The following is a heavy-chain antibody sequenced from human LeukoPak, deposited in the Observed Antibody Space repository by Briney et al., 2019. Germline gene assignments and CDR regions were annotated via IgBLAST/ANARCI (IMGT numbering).Heavy chain of an antibody. J-gene: IGHJ4*02. Sequence: ASVKVSCKTSGYTSTDDYLHWVRQAPGQGLQWMGWINPNSGGANFAQKFQGRVTLTRDTSISTAYMELSSLRSDDTAVYYCARDGWHSPNYWGQGTQVTVSS. V-gene: IGHV1-2*02. CDR1: GYTSTDDY. CDR3: ARDGWHSPNY. D-gene: IGHD6-19*01. CDR2: INPNSGGA.